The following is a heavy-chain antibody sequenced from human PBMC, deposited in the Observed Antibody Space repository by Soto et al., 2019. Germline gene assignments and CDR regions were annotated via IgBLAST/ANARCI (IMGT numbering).Heavy chain of an antibody. D-gene: IGHD1-1*01. CDR1: GFTFSAYW. V-gene: IGHV3-74*01. CDR3: ARGPRVSSTGTGAH. J-gene: IGHJ4*02. Sequence: PGGSLRLSCSVSGFTFSAYWMHWVRQVPGKGLTWVSRISDDGSTATYADSVKGRFVISRDNAKNSLYLEMNTSRADDSGLYYCARGPRVSSTGTGAHWGRGTLVTVSS. CDR2: ISDDGSTA.